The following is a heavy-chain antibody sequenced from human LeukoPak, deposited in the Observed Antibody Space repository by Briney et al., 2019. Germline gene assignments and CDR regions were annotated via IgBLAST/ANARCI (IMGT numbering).Heavy chain of an antibody. Sequence: GGSLRLSCAASGFTFSSYAIYWVRQAPGKGLEWVSGISGSGGDTYFADSVKGRFTISRDNSKNTLYLQMNSLRAEDTAVYYCAKDGGDSVLADYWGQGTLVTVSS. J-gene: IGHJ4*02. CDR1: GFTFSSYA. V-gene: IGHV3-23*01. CDR3: AKDGGDSVLADY. D-gene: IGHD4-17*01. CDR2: ISGSGGDT.